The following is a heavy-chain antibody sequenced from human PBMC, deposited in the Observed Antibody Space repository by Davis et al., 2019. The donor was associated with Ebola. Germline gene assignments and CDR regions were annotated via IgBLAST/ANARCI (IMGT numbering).Heavy chain of an antibody. D-gene: IGHD6-13*01. CDR3: ARIAGVVVAAGNVIFYSGMDV. Sequence: PAGSLRLSCAASDFTFTNAWLNWVRQAPGKGLEWISYTSRSDSNANYADSVEGRFTMSRDTARNSLYPHMNSLTDEDTAVYYCARIAGVVVAAGNVIFYSGMDVWGQGTTVTVSS. V-gene: IGHV3-48*02. CDR1: DFTFTNAW. CDR2: TSRSDSNA. J-gene: IGHJ6*02.